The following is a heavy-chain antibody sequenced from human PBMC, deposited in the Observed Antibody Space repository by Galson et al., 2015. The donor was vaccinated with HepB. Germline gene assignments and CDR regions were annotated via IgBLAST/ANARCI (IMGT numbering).Heavy chain of an antibody. CDR1: GGSISSSSYY. J-gene: IGHJ4*02. V-gene: IGHV4-39*01. CDR2: IYYSGST. CDR3: AILTTVVTR. Sequence: TCTVSGGSISSSSYYWGWIRQPPGKGLEWIGSIYYSGSTYYNPSLKSRVTISVDTSKNQFSLKLSSVTAADTAVYYCAILTTVVTRWGQGTLVTVSS. D-gene: IGHD4-23*01.